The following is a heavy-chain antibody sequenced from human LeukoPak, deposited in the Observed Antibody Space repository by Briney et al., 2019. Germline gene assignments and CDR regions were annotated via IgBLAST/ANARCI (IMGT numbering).Heavy chain of an antibody. CDR1: RYTFTSYY. D-gene: IGHD3-22*01. J-gene: IGHJ4*02. CDR2: INPSGGST. CDR3: ARDSDSSGYGEYYFDY. V-gene: IGHV1-46*01. Sequence: GASVKVSCKASRYTFTSYYMHWVRQAPGQGLEWMGIINPSGGSTSYAQKFQGRVTMTRDTSTSTVYMELSSLRSEDTAVYYCARDSDSSGYGEYYFDYWGQGTLVTVSA.